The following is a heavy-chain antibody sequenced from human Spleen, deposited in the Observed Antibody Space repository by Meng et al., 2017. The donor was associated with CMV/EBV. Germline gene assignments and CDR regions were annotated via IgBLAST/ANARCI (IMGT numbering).Heavy chain of an antibody. J-gene: IGHJ6*02. Sequence: GGSLRLSCAASGFTFSSYAMSWVRQAPGKGLEWVSAISGSGVSTYHADSLKGRFTISRDNSKNTLYLQMDSLRAEDTAVYYCAKGWDYYYGLDVWGQGTTVTVSS. CDR3: AKGWDYYYGLDV. CDR1: GFTFSSYA. D-gene: IGHD6-13*01. CDR2: ISGSGVST. V-gene: IGHV3-23*01.